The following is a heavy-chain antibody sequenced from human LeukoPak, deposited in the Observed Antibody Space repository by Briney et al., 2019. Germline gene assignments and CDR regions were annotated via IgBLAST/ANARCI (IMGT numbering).Heavy chain of an antibody. CDR2: ISSTSSYI. Sequence: GGSLRLSCPASGFTFNSYGMNWVRQAPGKGLEWVSYISSTSSYIYYADSVKGRFTISRDSAKNSLYLQMNSLRAEDTAVYYCARVQSTDYGDYWGQGTLVTVSS. CDR1: GFTFNSYG. J-gene: IGHJ4*02. D-gene: IGHD4/OR15-4a*01. V-gene: IGHV3-21*01. CDR3: ARVQSTDYGDY.